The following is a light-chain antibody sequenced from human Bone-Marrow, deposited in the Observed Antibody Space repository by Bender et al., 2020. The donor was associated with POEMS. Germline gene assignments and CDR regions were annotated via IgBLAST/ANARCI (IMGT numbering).Light chain of an antibody. J-gene: IGLJ3*02. CDR1: SSDIGTYDL. Sequence: QSALTQPASVSGSPGQSVTVSCSGTSSDIGTYDLVSWYQQHPGTAPKLLLYEVSKRPSGISDRFSGSKSGNTASLTVSGLQAEDEADYHCCSYADAGGPWVFGGGTKLTVV. V-gene: IGLV2-23*02. CDR3: CSYADAGGPWV. CDR2: EVS.